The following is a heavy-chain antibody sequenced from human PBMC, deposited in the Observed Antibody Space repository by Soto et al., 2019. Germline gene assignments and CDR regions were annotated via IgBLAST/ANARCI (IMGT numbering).Heavy chain of an antibody. D-gene: IGHD5-12*01. CDR1: VGCFNRST. CDR3: ARDPSAYDLPSY. V-gene: IGHV1-69*04. Sequence: QVQLVHSAVALKKTGFSVQVSCNASVGCFNRSTISWVRQSHGQGLEWMGRIIPIIGIANYAQKFQGRVTITADKSTSTAYMELSSMRSEDTDVSYCARDPSAYDLPSYWCQGTQVTVSS. CDR2: IIPIIGIA. J-gene: IGHJ1*01.